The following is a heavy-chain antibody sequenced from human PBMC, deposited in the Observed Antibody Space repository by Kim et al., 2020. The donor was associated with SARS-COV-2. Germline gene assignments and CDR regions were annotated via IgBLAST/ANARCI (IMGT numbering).Heavy chain of an antibody. CDR2: ISFDGSIK. D-gene: IGHD3-16*01. CDR1: GFTFTSSA. J-gene: IGHJ4*02. Sequence: GGSLRLSCADSGFTFTSSAMHWVRQTPDKGLEWVAVISFDGSIKYYADSVKGRFTISRDNSKNTLYLQMNSLRPEDTAMYYCARGLEGAGGVPDYWGQGTLVTVSS. V-gene: IGHV3-30-3*01. CDR3: ARGLEGAGGVPDY.